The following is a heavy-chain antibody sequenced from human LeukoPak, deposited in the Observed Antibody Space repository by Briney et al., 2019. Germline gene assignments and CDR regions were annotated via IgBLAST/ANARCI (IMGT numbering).Heavy chain of an antibody. CDR1: GFTFSSYP. CDR3: VREIAFYDY. J-gene: IGHJ4*02. Sequence: GGSLRLSCSASGFTFSSYPMHWVRQAPGKGLEYVSAISREGGTTYYGDSVKARFTISRDNSKNTLYLQMRSLRLEDTAVYYCVREIAFYDYWGQGTLATVSS. V-gene: IGHV3-64D*06. D-gene: IGHD2/OR15-2a*01. CDR2: ISREGGTT.